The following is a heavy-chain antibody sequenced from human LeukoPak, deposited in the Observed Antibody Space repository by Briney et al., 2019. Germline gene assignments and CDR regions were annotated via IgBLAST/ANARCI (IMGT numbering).Heavy chain of an antibody. J-gene: IGHJ4*02. V-gene: IGHV3-66*01. CDR1: GFTVSSSY. D-gene: IGHD6-13*01. Sequence: PGGSLRLSCAASGFTVSSSYMTWVRQAPGKGLEWVSVIYSGGSTHYAGSVKGRFTISRDNPKNTVYLQMNSLRAEDTAVYYCARAPYSSSWYFDYWGQGTLVTVSS. CDR3: ARAPYSSSWYFDY. CDR2: IYSGGST.